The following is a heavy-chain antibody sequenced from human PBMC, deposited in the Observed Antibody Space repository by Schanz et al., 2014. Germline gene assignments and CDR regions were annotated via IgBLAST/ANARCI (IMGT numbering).Heavy chain of an antibody. D-gene: IGHD6-13*01. J-gene: IGHJ4*02. Sequence: EVQLVESGGGLVQPGGSLRLSCAASGFTFSTSAMSWVRQVPGKGLEWVSSFNDGGVNKYYADSVKGRFTISSDNSKSTLYLQMSSLRAEDTAVYYCAKSQGSSFDYWGQRTLVTVSS. V-gene: IGHV3-23*04. CDR2: FNDGGVNK. CDR3: AKSQGSSFDY. CDR1: GFTFSTSA.